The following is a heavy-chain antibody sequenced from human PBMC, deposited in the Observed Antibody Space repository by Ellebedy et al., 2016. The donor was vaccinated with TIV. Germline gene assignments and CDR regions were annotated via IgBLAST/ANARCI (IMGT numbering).Heavy chain of an antibody. J-gene: IGHJ4*02. D-gene: IGHD3-16*01. CDR2: IYYRGNT. CDR3: ARLINGSPGDY. CDR1: GGSISSAIHH. Sequence: MPGGSLRLSCTVSGGSISSAIHHWGWIRQPPGKGLEWIGSIYYRGNTYYNPSLKSRVTISVDMSKNQFSLRLTSVTAADTALYYCARLINGSPGDYWGQGTLVTVSS. V-gene: IGHV4-39*01.